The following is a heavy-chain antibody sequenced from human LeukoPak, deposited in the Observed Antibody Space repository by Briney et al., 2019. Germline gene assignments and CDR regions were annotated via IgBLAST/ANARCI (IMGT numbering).Heavy chain of an antibody. CDR3: AREAVAGTDFDY. CDR2: INHSGST. Sequence: GSLRLSCAASGFTFSSYWMSWVRQAPGKGLEWIGEINHSGSTNYNPSLKSRVTISVDTSKNQFSLKLSSVTAADTAVYYCAREAVAGTDFDYWGQGTLVTVSS. D-gene: IGHD6-19*01. J-gene: IGHJ4*02. CDR1: GFTFSSYW. V-gene: IGHV4-34*01.